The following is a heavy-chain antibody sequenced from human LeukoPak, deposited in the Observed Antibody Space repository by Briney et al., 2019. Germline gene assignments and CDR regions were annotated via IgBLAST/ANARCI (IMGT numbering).Heavy chain of an antibody. CDR1: GGSISSGGYS. CDR2: IYHSGST. Sequence: PSQTLSLTCAVSGGSISSGGYSWSWIRQPPGKGLEWIGYIYHSGSTYYNPSLKSRVTISVDRSKNQFSLKLSSVTAADTAVYYCARSATVTKRATDYWGQGTLVTVSS. V-gene: IGHV4-30-2*01. CDR3: ARSATVTKRATDY. D-gene: IGHD4-17*01. J-gene: IGHJ4*02.